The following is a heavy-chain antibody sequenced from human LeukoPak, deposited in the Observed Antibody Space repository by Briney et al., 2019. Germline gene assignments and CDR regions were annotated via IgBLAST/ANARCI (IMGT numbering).Heavy chain of an antibody. J-gene: IGHJ4*02. V-gene: IGHV4-34*01. Sequence: SETLSLTCAVYGGSFSGYYWSWIRQPPGKGLEWIGEINHSGSTNYNPSLKSRVTISVDTSKNQFSLKLSSVTAADTAVYYCARELGSPSDYWGQGTLVTVSS. CDR1: GGSFSGYY. D-gene: IGHD3-16*01. CDR3: ARELGSPSDY. CDR2: INHSGST.